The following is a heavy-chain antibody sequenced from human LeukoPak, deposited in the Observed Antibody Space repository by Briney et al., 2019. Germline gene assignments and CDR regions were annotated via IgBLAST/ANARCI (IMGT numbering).Heavy chain of an antibody. Sequence: ASVKVSCKASGGTFSSYAISWVRQAPGQGLEWMGGIIPIFGTANYAQKFQGRVTITADESTSTAYMELSSLRSEDTAVYYCARTCSSTSCHDAFDIWGQGKMVTVSS. CDR1: GGTFSSYA. CDR3: ARTCSSTSCHDAFDI. CDR2: IIPIFGTA. D-gene: IGHD2-2*01. V-gene: IGHV1-69*01. J-gene: IGHJ3*02.